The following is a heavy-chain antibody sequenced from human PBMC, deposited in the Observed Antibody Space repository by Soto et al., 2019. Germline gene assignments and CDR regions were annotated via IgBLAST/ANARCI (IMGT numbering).Heavy chain of an antibody. CDR3: ARPTDYGDYDAFDI. J-gene: IGHJ3*02. CDR1: GGSISSGGYY. Sequence: QVQLQESGPGLVKPSQTLSLTCTVSGGSISSGGYYWSWIRQHPGKGLEWIGYIYYSGSTYYNPSLRSRVTISVDTSKNQFSLKLSSVTAADTAVYYCARPTDYGDYDAFDIWGQGTMVTVSS. V-gene: IGHV4-31*03. D-gene: IGHD4-17*01. CDR2: IYYSGST.